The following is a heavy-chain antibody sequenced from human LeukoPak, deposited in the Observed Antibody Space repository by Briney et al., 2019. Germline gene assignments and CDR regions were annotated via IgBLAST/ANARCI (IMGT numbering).Heavy chain of an antibody. D-gene: IGHD3-22*01. CDR2: IYYSGST. CDR1: GGSISSGGYS. V-gene: IGHV4-30-4*07. J-gene: IGHJ4*02. Sequence: PSETLSLTCAVSGGSISSGGYSWSWIRQPPGKGLEWIGYIYYSGSTYYNPSLKSRVTISVDTSKNQFSLKLSSVTAADTAVYYCARLTDDSSGYLDYWGQGTLVTVSS. CDR3: ARLTDDSSGYLDY.